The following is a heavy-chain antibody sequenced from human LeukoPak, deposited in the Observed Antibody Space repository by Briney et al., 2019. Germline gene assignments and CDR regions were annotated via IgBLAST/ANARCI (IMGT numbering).Heavy chain of an antibody. CDR2: IYTSGST. V-gene: IGHV4-4*07. D-gene: IGHD3-3*01. J-gene: IGHJ3*02. CDR1: GGSISSYY. CDR3: ARVRVITIFGVVITGGADAFDI. Sequence: PSETLSLTCTVSGGSISSYYWSWIRQPAGKGLEWIGRIYTSGSTNYNPSLKSRVTMSVDTSKNQFSLKLSSVTAADTAVYYCARVRVITIFGVVITGGADAFDIWGQGTMVTVSS.